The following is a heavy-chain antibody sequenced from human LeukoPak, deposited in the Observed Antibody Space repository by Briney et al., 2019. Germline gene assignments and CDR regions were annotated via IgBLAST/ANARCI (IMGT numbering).Heavy chain of an antibody. D-gene: IGHD6-13*01. CDR2: IYYSGST. V-gene: IGHV4-31*03. CDR3: ARAPIAAAGTIDY. CDR1: GGSISSGGYY. J-gene: IGHJ4*02. Sequence: SETLSLTCTVSGGSISSGGYYWSWIRQHPGKGLEWIGYIYYSGSTYYNPSLKSRVTISVDTSKNQFSLKLSSVTAADTAVYYCARAPIAAAGTIDYWGQGTLVTVSS.